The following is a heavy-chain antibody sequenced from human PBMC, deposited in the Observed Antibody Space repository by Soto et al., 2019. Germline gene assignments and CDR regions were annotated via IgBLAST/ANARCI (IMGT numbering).Heavy chain of an antibody. CDR1: GFTFSSYG. D-gene: IGHD2-2*01. Sequence: QVQLVESGGGVVQPGRSLRLSCAASGFTFSSYGMHWVRQAPGKGLEWVAVISYDGSNKYYADSVKGRFTISRDNSKKTPYLQMNSLRAEDTAVYYCAKGPAIVLVPAAMNYYYGMDVWGQGTTVTFSS. J-gene: IGHJ6*02. CDR3: AKGPAIVLVPAAMNYYYGMDV. V-gene: IGHV3-30*18. CDR2: ISYDGSNK.